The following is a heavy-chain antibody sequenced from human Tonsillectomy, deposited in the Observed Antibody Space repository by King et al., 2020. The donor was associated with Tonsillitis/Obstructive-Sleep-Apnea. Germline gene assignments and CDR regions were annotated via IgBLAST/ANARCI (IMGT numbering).Heavy chain of an antibody. CDR1: GGSFSGYY. Sequence: VQLPQWGAGLLKPSETLSLTCAVYGGSFSGYYWSWIRQPPGKGLEWIGEINHSGSTNYNPSLKSRVTISVDTSKNQFSLKLSSVTAADTAVYYCASGTKNTVTTSSKYYYYYMDVWGKGTTVTVSS. D-gene: IGHD4-11*01. V-gene: IGHV4-34*01. CDR3: ASGTKNTVTTSSKYYYYYMDV. CDR2: INHSGST. J-gene: IGHJ6*03.